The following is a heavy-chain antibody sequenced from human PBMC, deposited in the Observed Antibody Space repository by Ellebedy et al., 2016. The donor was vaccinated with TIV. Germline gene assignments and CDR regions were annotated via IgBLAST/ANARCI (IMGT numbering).Heavy chain of an antibody. CDR1: GYTFTSYD. CDR2: VNPNSGYT. CDR3: GTPMVGDFSYYYMDV. D-gene: IGHD5-18*01. Sequence: ASVKVSCXASGYTFTSYDIHWARQAPGQGLEWMGWVNPNSGYTGYAQMFQGRVTMTRNTSINTAYMELRSLRSDDTAVYYCGTPMVGDFSYYYMDVWGKGTTVTVSS. V-gene: IGHV1-8*01. J-gene: IGHJ6*03.